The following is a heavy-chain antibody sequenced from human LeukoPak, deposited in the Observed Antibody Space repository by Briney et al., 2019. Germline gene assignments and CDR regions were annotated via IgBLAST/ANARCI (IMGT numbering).Heavy chain of an antibody. D-gene: IGHD5-18*01. CDR1: GFTFSSYA. CDR2: ISGSGGST. J-gene: IGHJ4*02. Sequence: PGGSLRLSCAAPGFTFSSYAMSWVRQAPGKGLEWVSDISGSGGSTKYADSVKGRFTISRDNSKNTLYLQMNSLRAEDTAVYYCATDSAYSYVDSWGQGTLVTVSS. V-gene: IGHV3-23*01. CDR3: ATDSAYSYVDS.